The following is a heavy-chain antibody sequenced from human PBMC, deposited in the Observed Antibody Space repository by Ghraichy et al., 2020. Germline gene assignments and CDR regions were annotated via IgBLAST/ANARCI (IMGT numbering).Heavy chain of an antibody. D-gene: IGHD1-20*01. Sequence: GGSLRLSCAASGFTFSSYAMSWVRQTPGKGLEWVSSISFSGANKYYADSVKGRFTISRDNSKNTLYLQMNILRVDDTAVYYCAKAWGYYNSAIRPSYNW. J-gene: IGHJ5*01. CDR1: GFTFSSYA. CDR2: ISFSGANK. V-gene: IGHV3-23*01. CDR3: AKAWGYYNSAIRPSYNW.